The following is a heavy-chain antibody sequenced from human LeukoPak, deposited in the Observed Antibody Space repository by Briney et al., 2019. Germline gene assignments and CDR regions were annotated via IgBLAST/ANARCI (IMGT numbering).Heavy chain of an antibody. Sequence: PGGSLRLSCAASGFTFSSYAMSWVRQAPGKGLEWVSAISGSGGSTYYADSVKGRFTISRDNSKNTLYLQMNSQRAEDTAVYYCAKDHSAYYYDTSGYYYFDYWGQGTLVTVSS. V-gene: IGHV3-23*01. CDR3: AKDHSAYYYDTSGYYYFDY. CDR1: GFTFSSYA. J-gene: IGHJ4*02. D-gene: IGHD3-22*01. CDR2: ISGSGGST.